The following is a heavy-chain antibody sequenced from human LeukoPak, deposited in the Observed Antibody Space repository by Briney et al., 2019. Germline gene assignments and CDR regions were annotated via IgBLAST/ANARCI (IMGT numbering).Heavy chain of an antibody. D-gene: IGHD3-10*01. Sequence: GGSLRLSCAASGFTFSTYGIHWVRQAPGKGLEWVAFIRYDGSNKYYADSVKGRFTISRDNSKNTLYLQMDSLRAEDTAVYYCAKSGPPRWGIWFGEYWGQGTLVAVSS. V-gene: IGHV3-30*02. CDR3: AKSGPPRWGIWFGEY. J-gene: IGHJ4*02. CDR2: IRYDGSNK. CDR1: GFTFSTYG.